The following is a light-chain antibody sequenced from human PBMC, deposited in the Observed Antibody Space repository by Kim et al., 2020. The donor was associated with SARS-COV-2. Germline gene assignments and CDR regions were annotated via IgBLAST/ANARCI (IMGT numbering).Light chain of an antibody. CDR1: KLGDKY. Sequence: YELTQPPSVSVSPGQTASITCSGDKLGDKYACWYQQKPGQSPVLVIYQDSKRPSGIPERFSGSNSGNTATLTISGTQAMDEADYYCQAWDSSTFYVFGTGTKVTVL. J-gene: IGLJ1*01. V-gene: IGLV3-1*01. CDR2: QDS. CDR3: QAWDSSTFYV.